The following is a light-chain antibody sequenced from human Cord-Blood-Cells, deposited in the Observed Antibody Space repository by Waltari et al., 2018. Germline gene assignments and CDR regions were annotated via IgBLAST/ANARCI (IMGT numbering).Light chain of an antibody. Sequence: QSALTQPASVSGSPGQSITISCTGTSSDVGGYNHVSWYQQHPGKAPKLMIYEVSNRASGVSNRYSGSKSGNTASLTISGVQAEDEDDYYCSSDASSSTLVFGGGTKLTVL. J-gene: IGLJ3*02. CDR3: SSDASSSTLV. CDR1: SSDVGGYNH. V-gene: IGLV2-14*01. CDR2: EVS.